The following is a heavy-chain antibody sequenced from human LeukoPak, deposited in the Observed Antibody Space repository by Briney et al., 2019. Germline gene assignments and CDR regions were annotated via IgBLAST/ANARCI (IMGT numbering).Heavy chain of an antibody. V-gene: IGHV3-7*01. Sequence: GGSLRLSCGVSGFTFTSYWMNWVRQAPGKGLEWVASISMNGGEKSYVDSVKGRFTISRDNAKNSLYLQLSRLRAEDTAVYYCARDGAAAGLYFDLWGQGTLVTVSS. CDR1: GFTFTSYW. D-gene: IGHD6-13*01. J-gene: IGHJ4*01. CDR2: ISMNGGEK. CDR3: ARDGAAAGLYFDL.